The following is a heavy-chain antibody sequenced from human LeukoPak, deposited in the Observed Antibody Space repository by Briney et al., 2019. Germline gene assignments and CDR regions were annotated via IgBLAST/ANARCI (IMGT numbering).Heavy chain of an antibody. J-gene: IGHJ4*02. CDR1: GFTFSSYW. V-gene: IGHV3-74*01. Sequence: QPGGSLRLSCAASGFTFSSYWMHWVRQAPGKGLVWVSRNGTTTNYADSVKGRFTISRDNAKNTLYLQMNSLRVEDTAVYYCGRDLMSGYWGQGTLVTVSS. CDR3: GRDLMSGY. D-gene: IGHD3-3*01. CDR2: NGTTT.